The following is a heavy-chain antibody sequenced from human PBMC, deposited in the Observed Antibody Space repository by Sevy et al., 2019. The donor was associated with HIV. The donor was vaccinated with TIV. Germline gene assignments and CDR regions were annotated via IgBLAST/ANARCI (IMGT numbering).Heavy chain of an antibody. Sequence: GGSLRLSCTASGFTFSSYDMNWVRQAPGKGLEWVSKISSSGSSIYYADSVKGRFTISRDNSENTLYLQMNSLRADDTAVYYCAKGYCSGGSCPRDYYYYGMDVWGQGTTVTVSS. CDR3: AKGYCSGGSCPRDYYYYGMDV. CDR2: ISSSGSSI. J-gene: IGHJ6*02. CDR1: GFTFSSYD. D-gene: IGHD2-15*01. V-gene: IGHV3-48*03.